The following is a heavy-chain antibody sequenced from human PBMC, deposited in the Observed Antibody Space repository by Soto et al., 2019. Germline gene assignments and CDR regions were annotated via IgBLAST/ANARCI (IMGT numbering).Heavy chain of an antibody. D-gene: IGHD2-15*01. V-gene: IGHV3-9*01. CDR2: ISWNSNII. CDR3: AKGGPDGFCSGGRCYFDY. Sequence: EVQLVESGGGLVQPGRSLRLSCAASGFTFDDYAMHWVRRVPGKGLEWVSSISWNSNIIGYADSVTGRFTISRDNAKNSLYLQMNSLRPEDTASYYCAKGGPDGFCSGGRCYFDYWGQGTLVTVSS. J-gene: IGHJ4*02. CDR1: GFTFDDYA.